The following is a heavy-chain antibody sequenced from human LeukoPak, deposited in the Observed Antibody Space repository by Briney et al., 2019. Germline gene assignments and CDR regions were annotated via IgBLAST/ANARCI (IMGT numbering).Heavy chain of an antibody. CDR2: IKQDGSED. V-gene: IGHV3-7*01. D-gene: IGHD2-2*01. CDR3: ARDRDSGSISWYFLFDY. J-gene: IGHJ4*02. CDR1: GFRFSSYW. Sequence: PGGSLRLSCEASGFRFSSYWMSWVRQAPGKGLEWVANIKQDGSEDYYVDSVKGRFAISRDNAKNSLYLQMNSLRAEDTAVYYCARDRDSGSISWYFLFDYWGQGSLVTVS.